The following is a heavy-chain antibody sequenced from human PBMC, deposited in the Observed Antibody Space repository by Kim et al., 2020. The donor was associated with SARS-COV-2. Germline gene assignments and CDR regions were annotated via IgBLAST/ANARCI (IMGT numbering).Heavy chain of an antibody. CDR1: GFTFSSYA. CDR2: ISYDGSNK. CDR3: ATLGRYCSGGSCYDNFEYSYFDY. D-gene: IGHD2-15*01. Sequence: GGSLRLSCAASGFTFSSYAMHWVRQAPGKGLEWVAVISYDGSNKYYADSVKGRFTISRDNSKNTLYLQMNSLRAEDTAVYYCATLGRYCSGGSCYDNFEYSYFDYWGQGTLVTVSS. V-gene: IGHV3-30*04. J-gene: IGHJ4*02.